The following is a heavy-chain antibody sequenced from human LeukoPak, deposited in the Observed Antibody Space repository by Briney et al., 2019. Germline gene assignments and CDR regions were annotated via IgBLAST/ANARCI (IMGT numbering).Heavy chain of an antibody. V-gene: IGHV3-23*01. CDR3: AEPEGGYYDIRPD. CDR1: GFSFSSYA. CDR2: ISGSGGST. J-gene: IGHJ4*02. D-gene: IGHD3-22*01. Sequence: GGSLRLSCAASGFSFSSYAMSWVRQAPGKGLEWVSAISGSGGSTYYADSVKGRFTISRDNSKNTLYLQMNSLRAEDTAVYYCAEPEGGYYDIRPDWGQGTLVTVSS.